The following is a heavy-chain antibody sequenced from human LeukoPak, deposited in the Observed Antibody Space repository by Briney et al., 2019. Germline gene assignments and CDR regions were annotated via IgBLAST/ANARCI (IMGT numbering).Heavy chain of an antibody. CDR2: IKQVGSEK. CDR3: ARYYYGSGSYYNVFDY. Sequence: GGSLRLSCAASGFTFSSYWMSWVRQAPGKGLEWVANIKQVGSEKYYVDSVKGRFTISRDNAKNSLYLQMNSLRAEDTAVYYCARYYYGSGSYYNVFDYWGQGTLVTVSS. CDR1: GFTFSSYW. J-gene: IGHJ4*02. V-gene: IGHV3-7*01. D-gene: IGHD3-10*01.